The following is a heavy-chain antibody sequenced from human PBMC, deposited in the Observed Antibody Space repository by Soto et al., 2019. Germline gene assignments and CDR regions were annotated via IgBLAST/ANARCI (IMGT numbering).Heavy chain of an antibody. CDR3: AKLVAATGTVY. J-gene: IGHJ4*02. D-gene: IGHD6-13*01. CDR1: GYTFSSNW. V-gene: IGHV3-74*01. Sequence: GGSLRLSCAASGYTFSSNWMDWVRQAPGKGLVWVARIDDNGSRTYYADSVKGRFTISRDNSKNTLYLQMNSLRAEDTAIYYCAKLVAATGTVYWGQGTLVTVSS. CDR2: IDDNGSRT.